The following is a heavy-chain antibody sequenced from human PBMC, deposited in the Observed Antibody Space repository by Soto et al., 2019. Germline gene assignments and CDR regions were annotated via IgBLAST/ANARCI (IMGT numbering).Heavy chain of an antibody. CDR2: ISSSSNYI. Sequence: GGSLRLSCAASGFTFSSYSMNWVRQAPGKGLEWVSSISSSSNYIDYADSVKGRFTLSRDNAKNSLYLQMNSLRAEDTAVYYCARGLVYYFDYWGQGTLVTVSS. CDR1: GFTFSSYS. D-gene: IGHD1-26*01. CDR3: ARGLVYYFDY. J-gene: IGHJ4*02. V-gene: IGHV3-21*01.